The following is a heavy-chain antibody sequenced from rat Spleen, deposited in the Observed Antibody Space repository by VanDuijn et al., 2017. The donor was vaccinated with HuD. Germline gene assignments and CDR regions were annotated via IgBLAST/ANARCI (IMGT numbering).Heavy chain of an antibody. J-gene: IGHJ2*01. CDR2: ITNTGGST. CDR1: GFTFNNYW. V-gene: IGHV5-31*01. D-gene: IGHD1-1*01. Sequence: EVQLVESGGGLVQPGRSLKLSCVASGFTFNNYWMTWIRQAPGKGLEWVASITNTGGSTYYPDSVKGRFTISRDNAKSTLYLQMNSLRSEDTATYYCTRGFYYYYGVPYYFDYWGQGVMVTVSS. CDR3: TRGFYYYYGVPYYFDY.